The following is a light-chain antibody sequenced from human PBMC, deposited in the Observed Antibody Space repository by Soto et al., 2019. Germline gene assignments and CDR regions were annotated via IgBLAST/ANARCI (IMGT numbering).Light chain of an antibody. CDR1: QSIASN. Sequence: EIVMTQSPATLPVSPGESGTLSCRASQSIASNLAWYQQKPGQAPRLLIHSASARATGIPPRFSGSGSGTEFTLAISSLQSEDFAVYYCQQHNHWPSFGQGTKLEIK. V-gene: IGKV3-15*01. CDR3: QQHNHWPS. CDR2: SAS. J-gene: IGKJ2*01.